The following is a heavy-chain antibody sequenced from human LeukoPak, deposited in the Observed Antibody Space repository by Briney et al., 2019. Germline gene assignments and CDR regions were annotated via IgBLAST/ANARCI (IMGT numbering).Heavy chain of an antibody. J-gene: IGHJ4*02. CDR2: IYSGGST. CDR3: ARAHRYYDFWSGYLEEFFDY. CDR1: GFTFSIYS. Sequence: GGSLRLSCAASGFTFSIYSMSWVRQAPGKGLEWVSVIYSGGSTYYADSVKGRFTISRDNAKNSLYLQMNSLRAEDTAVYYCARAHRYYDFWSGYLEEFFDYWGQGTLVTVSS. V-gene: IGHV3-66*01. D-gene: IGHD3-3*01.